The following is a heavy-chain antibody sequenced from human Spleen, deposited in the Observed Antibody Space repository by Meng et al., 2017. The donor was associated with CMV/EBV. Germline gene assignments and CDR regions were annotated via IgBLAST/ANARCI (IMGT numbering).Heavy chain of an antibody. CDR2: ISGSGGST. D-gene: IGHD3-16*01. CDR1: GFTFSSYA. V-gene: IGHV3-23*01. J-gene: IGHJ3*02. Sequence: GESLKISCAASGFTFSSYAMSWVRQAPGKGLEWVSAISGSGGSTYYADSVKGRFTISRDNSKNTLYLQMNSLRAEDTAVYYCANPPRGGVDIWGQGTMVTVSS. CDR3: ANPPRGGVDI.